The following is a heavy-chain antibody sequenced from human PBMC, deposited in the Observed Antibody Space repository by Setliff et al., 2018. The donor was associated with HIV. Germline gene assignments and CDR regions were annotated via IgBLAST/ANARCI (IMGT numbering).Heavy chain of an antibody. CDR2: IIPIFGTT. Sequence: SVKVSCKASGYTFTSYGISWVRQAPGQGLEWMGGIIPIFGTTNYAQKFQGRVTITTDESTTTAYMELSSLRSEDTAVYYCARNPRIAVAGTDYYYYMDVWGKGTTVTVSS. CDR1: GYTFTSYG. CDR3: ARNPRIAVAGTDYYYYMDV. D-gene: IGHD6-19*01. V-gene: IGHV1-69*05. J-gene: IGHJ6*03.